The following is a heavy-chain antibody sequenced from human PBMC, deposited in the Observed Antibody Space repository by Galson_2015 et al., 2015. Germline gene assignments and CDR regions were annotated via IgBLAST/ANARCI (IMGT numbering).Heavy chain of an antibody. J-gene: IGHJ4*02. Sequence: SLRLCCAASGFTFSSYWMHWVRQAPGKGLVWVSRIYTDASSASSADSVKGRFTISRDDAKSTLYLQMNSLRAEDTAVYYCVRGNSGYGNFDYWGQGILVTVSS. CDR3: VRGNSGYGNFDY. D-gene: IGHD5-18*01. CDR1: GFTFSSYW. CDR2: IYTDASSA. V-gene: IGHV3-74*01.